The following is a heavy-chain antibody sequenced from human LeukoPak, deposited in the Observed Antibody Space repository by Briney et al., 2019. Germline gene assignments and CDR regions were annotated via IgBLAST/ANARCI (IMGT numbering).Heavy chain of an antibody. CDR1: GGSISSSSYY. CDR2: IYYSGST. V-gene: IGHV4-39*07. J-gene: IGHJ5*02. CDR3: ARESLTWLQSRTSWFDP. D-gene: IGHD5-24*01. Sequence: SETLSLTCTVSGGSISSSSYYWGWIRQPPGKGLEWIGTIYYSGSTYYNPSLKSRVTISVDSSKNQFSLRLSSVTAADTAVYYCARESLTWLQSRTSWFDPWGQGTLVTVSS.